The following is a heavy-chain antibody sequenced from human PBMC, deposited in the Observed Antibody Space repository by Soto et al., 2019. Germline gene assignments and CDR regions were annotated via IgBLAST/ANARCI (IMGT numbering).Heavy chain of an antibody. CDR1: GFTFSSYG. CDR3: AKDTVLIPGLAVY. V-gene: IGHV3-30*18. J-gene: IGHJ4*02. Sequence: QVQLVESGGGVVQPGRSLRLSCAASGFTFSSYGMHWVRQAPGKGLEWVAVISYDGSNKYYADSVKGRFTISRDNSKNTLYLQMNRLRAEDTAVYYCAKDTVLIPGLAVYWGQGTLVTVSS. D-gene: IGHD2-2*01. CDR2: ISYDGSNK.